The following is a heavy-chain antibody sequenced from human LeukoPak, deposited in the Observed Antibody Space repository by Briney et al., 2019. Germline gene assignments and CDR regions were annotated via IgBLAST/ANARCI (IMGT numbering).Heavy chain of an antibody. J-gene: IGHJ4*02. CDR2: INHSGST. CDR3: AKDWTH. V-gene: IGHV4-34*01. CDR1: GGSFSGYY. Sequence: SETLSLTCAVYGGSFSGYYWSWIRQPPGKGLEWIGEINHSGSTNYNPSLKSRVTISVDTSKNQFSLKLSSVTAEDTAVYYCAKDWTHWGQGTLVTVSS. D-gene: IGHD3/OR15-3a*01.